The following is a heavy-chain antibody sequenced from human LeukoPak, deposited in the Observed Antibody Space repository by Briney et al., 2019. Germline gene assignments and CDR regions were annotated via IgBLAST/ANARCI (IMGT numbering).Heavy chain of an antibody. V-gene: IGHV3-30*02. J-gene: IGHJ4*02. CDR1: GFSFSGFD. CDR3: HTPTSGNNDF. D-gene: IGHD5-18*01. CDR2: IRNDGSDT. Sequence: GGPLRLSCAASGFSFSGFDMHWVRQAPGKGLEWVAFIRNDGSDTYYADSVKGRFTISRDNSKSALYLQMNSLTTEDTAVYYCHTPTSGNNDFCGQGPLVTVSA.